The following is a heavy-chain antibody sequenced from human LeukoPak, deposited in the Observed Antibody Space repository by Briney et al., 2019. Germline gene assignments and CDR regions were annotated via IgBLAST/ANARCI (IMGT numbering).Heavy chain of an antibody. V-gene: IGHV4-34*01. Sequence: SETLSLTCAVYGGSFSGYYWSWICQPPGKGLEWIGEINHSGSTNYNPSLKSRVTISVDTSKNQFSLKLSSVTAADTAVYYCARRLKPYDFWSGYFAYWGQGTLVTVSS. J-gene: IGHJ4*02. CDR2: INHSGST. CDR3: ARRLKPYDFWSGYFAY. CDR1: GGSFSGYY. D-gene: IGHD3-3*01.